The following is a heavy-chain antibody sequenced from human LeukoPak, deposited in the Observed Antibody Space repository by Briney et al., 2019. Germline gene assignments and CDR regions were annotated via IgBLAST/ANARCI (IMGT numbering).Heavy chain of an antibody. V-gene: IGHV3-NL1*01. D-gene: IGHD6-19*01. CDR3: AREGSSGFVGY. CDR2: IYSGGGT. CDR1: GFSFNSFG. Sequence: PGRSLRLSCAASGFSFNSFGMHWVRQAPSKGLQWVSLIYSGGGTYYADSVKGRFTITRDNSKNSLYLQMNSLRAEDTAVYYCAREGSSGFVGYWGQGTLVTVSS. J-gene: IGHJ4*02.